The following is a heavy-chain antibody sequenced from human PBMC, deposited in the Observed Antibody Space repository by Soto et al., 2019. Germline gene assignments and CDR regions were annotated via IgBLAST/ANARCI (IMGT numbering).Heavy chain of an antibody. V-gene: IGHV3-53*01. D-gene: IGHD3-22*01. CDR2: IYSGGST. J-gene: IGHJ1*01. CDR3: ARDRVESGYPEYFQN. CDR1: GFTVSSNY. Sequence: EVQLVESGGGLIQPGGSLRLSCAASGFTVSSNYMSWVRQAPGKGLEWVSVIYSGGSTYYADSVKGRFTISRDNSKNPLYLQMNSLRAEDTAVYYCARDRVESGYPEYFQNWGQGTLVTVSS.